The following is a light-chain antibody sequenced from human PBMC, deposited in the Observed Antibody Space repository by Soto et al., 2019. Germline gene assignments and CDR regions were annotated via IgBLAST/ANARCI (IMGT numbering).Light chain of an antibody. CDR2: SAS. Sequence: EIVLTQSPATLSLSPGERATLSCRASQSVGIYLNWYQQKPGQAPRLFIYSASNRATGIPARFSGSGSGTDFTLTISSLEPEDFAVYYCQQRSNWPPVTFGGGTKVEIK. V-gene: IGKV3-11*01. CDR1: QSVGIY. J-gene: IGKJ4*01. CDR3: QQRSNWPPVT.